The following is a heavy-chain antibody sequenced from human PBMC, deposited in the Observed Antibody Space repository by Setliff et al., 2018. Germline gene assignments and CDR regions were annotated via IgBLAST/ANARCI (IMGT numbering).Heavy chain of an antibody. Sequence: SVKVSCKASGGTFSSYAISWVRQAPGQGLEWIGGIIPIFGTANYAQKFQGRVTITADESTSTAYMELSSLRSEDTAVYYCASSRDYNFWSGYYSPLDYWGQGTLVTVSS. J-gene: IGHJ4*02. CDR1: GGTFSSYA. D-gene: IGHD3-3*01. CDR2: IIPIFGTA. V-gene: IGHV1-69*13. CDR3: ASSRDYNFWSGYYSPLDY.